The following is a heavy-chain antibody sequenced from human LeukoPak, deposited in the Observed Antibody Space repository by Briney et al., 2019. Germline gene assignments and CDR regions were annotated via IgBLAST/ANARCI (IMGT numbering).Heavy chain of an antibody. Sequence: SQTLSLTCTVSGGSISSCGYYWSWIRQHPGKGLEWIGYIYYSGSTYYNPSLKSRVTISVDTSKNQFSLKLSSVTAADTAVYYCARVSYYDSSAPNIIDYWGQGTLVTVSS. J-gene: IGHJ4*02. V-gene: IGHV4-31*03. CDR1: GGSISSCGYY. D-gene: IGHD3-22*01. CDR2: IYYSGST. CDR3: ARVSYYDSSAPNIIDY.